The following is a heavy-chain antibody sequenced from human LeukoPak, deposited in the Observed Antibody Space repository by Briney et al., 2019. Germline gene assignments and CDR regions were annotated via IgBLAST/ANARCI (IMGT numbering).Heavy chain of an antibody. V-gene: IGHV4-38-2*01. J-gene: IGHJ4*02. CDR2: IYHSGST. Sequence: PSETLSLTCAVSGYSISSGYYWGWIRQPPGKGLEWIGSIYHSGSTYYNPSLKSRVTISVDTSKNQFSLKRSSVTAADTAVYYCARQGIAARIYFDYWGQGTLVTVSS. CDR1: GYSISSGYY. CDR3: ARQGIAARIYFDY. D-gene: IGHD6-6*01.